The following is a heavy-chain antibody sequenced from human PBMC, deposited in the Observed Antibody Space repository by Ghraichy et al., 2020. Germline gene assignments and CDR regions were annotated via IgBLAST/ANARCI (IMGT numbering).Heavy chain of an antibody. CDR2: ISGSGDST. V-gene: IGHV3-23*01. Sequence: GGSLRLSCAASAFTFSNYAMGWVRQAPGKGLEWVSGISGSGDSTYYADSVKGRFTISRDKNTLYLQMNSLRVEDTAEYYCAKTDWPEVSLFDYWGQGTRVIVSS. CDR3: AKTDWPEVSLFDY. D-gene: IGHD1-14*01. J-gene: IGHJ4*02. CDR1: AFTFSNYA.